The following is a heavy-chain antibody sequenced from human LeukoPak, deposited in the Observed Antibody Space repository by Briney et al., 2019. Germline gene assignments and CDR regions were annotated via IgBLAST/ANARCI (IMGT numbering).Heavy chain of an antibody. CDR3: AKDAYDSSGYPDY. V-gene: IGHV3-21*04. J-gene: IGHJ4*02. CDR1: GFTFSSYS. CDR2: ISSSSSYI. D-gene: IGHD3-22*01. Sequence: GGSLRLSCAASGFTFSSYSMNWVRQAPGKGLEWVSSISSSSSYIYYADSVKGRFTISRDNAKNSLYLQMNSLRAEDTALYYCAKDAYDSSGYPDYWGQGTLVTVSS.